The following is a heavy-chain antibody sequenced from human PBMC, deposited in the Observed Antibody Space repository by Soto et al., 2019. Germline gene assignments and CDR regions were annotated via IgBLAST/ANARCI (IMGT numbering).Heavy chain of an antibody. CDR2: ISGSGGST. CDR3: AKNRRATILVDAFDI. Sequence: GGSLRLSCAASGFTFSSYAISWVRQAPGKGLEWVSAISGSGGSTYYADSVKGRFTISRDNSKNTLYLQMNSLRAEDTAVYYCAKNRRATILVDAFDIWGQGTMVTVSS. V-gene: IGHV3-23*01. J-gene: IGHJ3*02. CDR1: GFTFSSYA. D-gene: IGHD5-12*01.